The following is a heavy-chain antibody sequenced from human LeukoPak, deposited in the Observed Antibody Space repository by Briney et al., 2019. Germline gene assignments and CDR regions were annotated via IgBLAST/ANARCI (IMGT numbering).Heavy chain of an antibody. D-gene: IGHD4-17*01. CDR1: GGSISSYY. Sequence: SGTLSLTCTVSGGSISSYYWSWIRQPPGKGLEWIGYIYYSGSTNYNPSLKSRVTISVDTSKNHFSLRLSSVTAADTAVYYCAREMTTVTTFDYWGQGTLVTVSS. J-gene: IGHJ4*02. V-gene: IGHV4-59*01. CDR3: AREMTTVTTFDY. CDR2: IYYSGST.